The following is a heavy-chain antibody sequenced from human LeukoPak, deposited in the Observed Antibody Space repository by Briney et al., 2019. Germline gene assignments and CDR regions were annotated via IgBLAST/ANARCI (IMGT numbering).Heavy chain of an antibody. Sequence: ASVTVSFKASGYTFTNYYMHWVRQAPGQGLEWMGVINASGGWTSHAQKFQGRVTMTRDTSTSTVYMEVSSLRSEDTAVYYCARESGWGLPHAFDLWGQGTMVTVSS. CDR2: INASGGWT. J-gene: IGHJ3*01. CDR3: ARESGWGLPHAFDL. CDR1: GYTFTNYY. D-gene: IGHD3-3*01. V-gene: IGHV1-46*01.